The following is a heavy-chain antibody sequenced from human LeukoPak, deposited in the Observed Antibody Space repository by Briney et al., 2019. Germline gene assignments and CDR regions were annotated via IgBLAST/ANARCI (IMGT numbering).Heavy chain of an antibody. CDR2: MNPNSGNT. CDR1: GYTFTSYD. V-gene: IGHV1-8*01. CDR3: ARGNDSSDFQDSGFDY. Sequence: GASVKVSCKASGYTFTSYDINWVRQATGQGPEWMGWMNPNSGNTGYAQKFQGRVTMTRNTSISTAYMELSSLRSEDTAVYYCARGNDSSDFQDSGFDYWGQGTLVTVSS. J-gene: IGHJ4*02. D-gene: IGHD3-22*01.